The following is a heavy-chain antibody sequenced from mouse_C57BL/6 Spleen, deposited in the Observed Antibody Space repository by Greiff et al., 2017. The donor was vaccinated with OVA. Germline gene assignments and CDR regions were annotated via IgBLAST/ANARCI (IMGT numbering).Heavy chain of an antibody. D-gene: IGHD1-1*01. J-gene: IGHJ1*03. CDR3: AREGLYYYGSSYVRYFDV. V-gene: IGHV1-54*01. CDR1: GYAFTNYL. Sequence: VQLQESGAELVRPGTSVKVSCKASGYAFTNYLIEWVKQRPGQGLEWIGVINPGSGGTNYNEKFKGKATLTADKSSITAYMQLSSLTSEDSAVYFCAREGLYYYGSSYVRYFDVWGTGTTVTVSS. CDR2: INPGSGGT.